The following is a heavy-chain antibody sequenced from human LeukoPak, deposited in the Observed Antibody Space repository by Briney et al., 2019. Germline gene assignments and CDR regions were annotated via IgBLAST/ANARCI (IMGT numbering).Heavy chain of an antibody. CDR1: GYTFTSYG. CDR3: ARDVTRGVFGPIAAAGPVDY. CDR2: ISAYNGNT. J-gene: IGHJ4*02. Sequence: ASVKVSCKASGYTFTSYGISWVRQAPGQGLEWMGWISAYNGNTNYAQKLQGRVTMTTDTSTSTAYMELRSLRSDDTAVYYCARDVTRGVFGPIAAAGPVDYWGQGTLVTVSS. D-gene: IGHD6-13*01. V-gene: IGHV1-18*01.